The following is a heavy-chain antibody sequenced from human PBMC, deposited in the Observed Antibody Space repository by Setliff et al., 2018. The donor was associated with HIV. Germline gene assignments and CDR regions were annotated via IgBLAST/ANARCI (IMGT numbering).Heavy chain of an antibody. Sequence: PGGSLRLSCAASGFTFSDYNMHWVRQAPGKGLELVSYISSSGATIYYADSVKGRFTISRDNVENSLFLQMDSLRAEDTAVYYCATYLDISSFNHNFDFWGQGTLVTVSS. J-gene: IGHJ4*02. V-gene: IGHV3-48*01. D-gene: IGHD3-9*01. CDR3: ATYLDISSFNHNFDF. CDR1: GFTFSDYN. CDR2: ISSSGATI.